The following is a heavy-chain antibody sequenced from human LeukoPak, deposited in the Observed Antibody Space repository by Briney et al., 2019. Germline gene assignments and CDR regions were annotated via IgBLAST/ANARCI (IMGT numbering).Heavy chain of an antibody. CDR3: ARHYDAGKDDAFHI. D-gene: IGHD3-10*01. CDR1: GYTFINYG. V-gene: IGHV1-18*01. Sequence: ASVTVSCKASGYTFINYGISWVRQAPGQGLEWMGWISAYNGDTNYAQKVQGRVTMTTETSTSTVYMELRSLRSDDTAVYYCARHYDAGKDDAFHIWGQGTIVTVSS. J-gene: IGHJ3*02. CDR2: ISAYNGDT.